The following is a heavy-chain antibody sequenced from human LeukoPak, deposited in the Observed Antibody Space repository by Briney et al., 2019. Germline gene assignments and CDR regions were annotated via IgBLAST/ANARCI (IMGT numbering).Heavy chain of an antibody. J-gene: IGHJ4*02. CDR2: ISYDGSNK. Sequence: GRSLRLSCAASGFTFSSYGMHWVRQAPGKGLEWVAVISYDGSNKYYADSVKGRFTISRDNSKNTLYLQMNSLRAEDTAVYYCAKGLCRWNAPVDYWGQGTLVTVSS. V-gene: IGHV3-30*18. CDR3: AKGLCRWNAPVDY. D-gene: IGHD1-1*01. CDR1: GFTFSSYG.